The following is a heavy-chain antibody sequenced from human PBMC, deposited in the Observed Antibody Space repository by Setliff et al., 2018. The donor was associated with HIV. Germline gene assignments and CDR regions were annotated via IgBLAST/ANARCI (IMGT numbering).Heavy chain of an antibody. V-gene: IGHV4-4*08. J-gene: IGHJ4*02. Sequence: PSETLSLTCTVSGGSINNYYWSWIRQPPGKGLEWIGYIYPNGSPDYPSGNIVYNPSFRSRVTLPLDTSKTQFSLKLTSVTAADAAVYYCTGDYNSGSYRFDYWGQGTPVTVSS. CDR1: GGSINNYY. CDR2: IYPNGSP. D-gene: IGHD3-10*01. CDR3: TGDYNSGSYRFDY.